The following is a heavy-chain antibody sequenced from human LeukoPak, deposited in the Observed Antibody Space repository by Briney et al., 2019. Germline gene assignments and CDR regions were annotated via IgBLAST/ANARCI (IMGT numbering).Heavy chain of an antibody. CDR1: GFTFSNYA. D-gene: IGHD6-13*01. Sequence: GGSLRLSCAASGFTFSNYAMNWVRQAPGKGLEWVSAISGSGGSTYYADSVKGRFTISRDNSKNTLYLQMNSLRAEDTAVYYCAKESGSWYVDNWFDPWGQGTLVTVSS. V-gene: IGHV3-23*01. CDR2: ISGSGGST. CDR3: AKESGSWYVDNWFDP. J-gene: IGHJ5*02.